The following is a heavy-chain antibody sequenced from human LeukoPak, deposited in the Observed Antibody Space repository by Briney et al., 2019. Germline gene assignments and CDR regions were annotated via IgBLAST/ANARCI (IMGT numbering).Heavy chain of an antibody. J-gene: IGHJ4*02. Sequence: GGSLRLSCVASGFTFGGYTINWVRLAPGKGLEWVSSISSSLNMYFAESVKGRFTISRDSARNSVSLQLNSLRVEDTAVYYCARAFTGITMVRGVIDYWGQGTLVTVSS. CDR3: ARAFTGITMVRGVIDY. CDR1: GFTFGGYT. D-gene: IGHD3-10*01. CDR2: ISSSLNM. V-gene: IGHV3-21*01.